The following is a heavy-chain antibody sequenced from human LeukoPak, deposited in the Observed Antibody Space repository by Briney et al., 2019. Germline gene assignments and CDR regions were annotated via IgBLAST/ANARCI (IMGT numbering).Heavy chain of an antibody. V-gene: IGHV3-9*01. CDR3: ARVNKKWLRGKIDY. Sequence: SGGSLRLSCAASGFTFDDYAMHWVRHAPGKGLEWVSGISWNSGSIGYADSVKGRFTISRDNAKNSLYLQMNSLRAEDTAVYYCARVNKKWLRGKIDYWGQGTLVTVSS. J-gene: IGHJ4*02. CDR2: ISWNSGSI. CDR1: GFTFDDYA. D-gene: IGHD5-12*01.